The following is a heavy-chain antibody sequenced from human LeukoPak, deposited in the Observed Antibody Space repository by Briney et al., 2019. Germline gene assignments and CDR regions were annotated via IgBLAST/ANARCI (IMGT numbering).Heavy chain of an antibody. V-gene: IGHV4-30-4*08. D-gene: IGHD4-23*01. CDR1: GGSISSGDYY. J-gene: IGHJ2*01. CDR2: IYNSGST. Sequence: SETLSLXCTVSGGSISSGDYYWIWIRQPPEKGLEWIGYIYNSGSTYYNPSLKSRVTISVDTSKNQFSLKLSSVTAADTAVYYCARESGRDYGGNKNFDLWGRGTLVTVSS. CDR3: ARESGRDYGGNKNFDL.